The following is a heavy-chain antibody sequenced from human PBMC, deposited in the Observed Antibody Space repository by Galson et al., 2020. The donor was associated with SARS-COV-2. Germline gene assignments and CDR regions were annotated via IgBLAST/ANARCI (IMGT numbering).Heavy chain of an antibody. D-gene: IGHD3-10*01. J-gene: IGHJ3*02. CDR1: GYTFTDYY. CDR3: AREITSILGPVDM. Sequence: ASVKVSCKASGYTFTDYYMHWVRQAPGQGLEWMGRISPDSGGSNYAQKFQGRVTMTRDTSISTAYMELSRLRSDDTAVYYCAREITSILGPVDMWGQGTMVTVSS. V-gene: IGHV1-2*06. CDR2: ISPDSGGS.